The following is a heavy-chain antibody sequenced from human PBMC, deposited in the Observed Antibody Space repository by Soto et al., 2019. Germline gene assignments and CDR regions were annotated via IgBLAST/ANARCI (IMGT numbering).Heavy chain of an antibody. V-gene: IGHV4-59*01. Sequence: SETLSLTCTVSGGSISSYYWSWIRQPPGKGLEWIGYVYYSGSTNHNPSLKSRVTISVDTSKNQFSLNLSSVTAADTAVYYCARGAGYCSGGSCYGSLTFYYDYYGMDVWGQGTTVTVSS. CDR2: VYYSGST. D-gene: IGHD2-15*01. J-gene: IGHJ6*02. CDR3: ARGAGYCSGGSCYGSLTFYYDYYGMDV. CDR1: GGSISSYY.